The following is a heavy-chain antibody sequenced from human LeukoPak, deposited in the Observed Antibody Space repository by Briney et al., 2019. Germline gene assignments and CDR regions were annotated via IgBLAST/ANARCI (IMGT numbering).Heavy chain of an antibody. Sequence: GGSLRLSCAPSGFTVSNNYMSWVRQAPGKGLEWVSVFYSGGRTYYADSVEGRFTMSRDNCKNTLYLQMNSLRAEDTAVYYCARGWGAFDCWGQGNLVTVSS. D-gene: IGHD1-26*01. CDR3: ARGWGAFDC. CDR1: GFTVSNNY. V-gene: IGHV3-53*01. J-gene: IGHJ4*02. CDR2: FYSGGRT.